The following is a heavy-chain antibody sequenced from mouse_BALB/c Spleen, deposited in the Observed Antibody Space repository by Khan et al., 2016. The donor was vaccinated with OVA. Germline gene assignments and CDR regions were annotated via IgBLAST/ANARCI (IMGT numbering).Heavy chain of an antibody. J-gene: IGHJ2*01. CDR1: GSTFTSYG. CDR3: TTAYYRYYLDY. CDR2: IYPGNGYT. D-gene: IGHD2-12*01. V-gene: IGHV1S134*01. Sequence: MQLEESGAELGRPGSSVKLSCKTSGSTFTSYGIKWVKQRPGQGLEWIGYIYPGNGYTEYNEKFQGKAILTSDTSSNTAYMQLRSLTSEDSAIYFCTTAYYRYYLDYWGQGTTLTVAS.